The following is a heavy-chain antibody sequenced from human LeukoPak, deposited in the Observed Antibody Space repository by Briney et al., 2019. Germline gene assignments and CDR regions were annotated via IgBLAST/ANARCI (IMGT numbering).Heavy chain of an antibody. Sequence: GGSLRLSCAASGFTFSSYSMNWVRQAPGKGLEWVSSISSSSSYIYYADSVKGRFTISRDNAKNSLYPQMNSLRAEDTAVYYCARAFYYYGSGSHKGPFDYWGQGTLVTVSS. CDR1: GFTFSSYS. CDR3: ARAFYYYGSGSHKGPFDY. D-gene: IGHD3-10*01. J-gene: IGHJ4*02. V-gene: IGHV3-21*04. CDR2: ISSSSSYI.